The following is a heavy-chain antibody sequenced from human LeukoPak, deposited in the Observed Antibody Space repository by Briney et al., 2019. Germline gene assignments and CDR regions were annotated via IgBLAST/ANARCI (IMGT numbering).Heavy chain of an antibody. D-gene: IGHD2-8*01. CDR1: GGSISGYY. Sequence: SETLSLTCTVSGGSISGYYWSWIRQPPGKGLEWIAYIYYSGTTNYNPSLKSRVTMSVDTSKNQFSLKLSSVTAADTAVYYCAREALPNGVWRVGWFDPWGQGTLVTVFS. V-gene: IGHV4-59*12. CDR3: AREALPNGVWRVGWFDP. J-gene: IGHJ5*02. CDR2: IYYSGTT.